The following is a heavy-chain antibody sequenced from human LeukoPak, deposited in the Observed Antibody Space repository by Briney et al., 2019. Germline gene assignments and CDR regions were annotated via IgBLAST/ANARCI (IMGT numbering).Heavy chain of an antibody. D-gene: IGHD5-18*01. V-gene: IGHV3-21*01. J-gene: IGHJ4*02. CDR1: GFTFSSYS. CDR3: ARGPDTAMVVVDY. CDR2: ISSSSSYI. Sequence: PGGSLRLSCAASGFTFSSYSMNWVRQAPGKGLEWVSSISSSSSYIYYADSVKGRFTISRDNAKNSLYLQMNSLRAEDTAVYYCARGPDTAMVVVDYWGQGTLVSVSS.